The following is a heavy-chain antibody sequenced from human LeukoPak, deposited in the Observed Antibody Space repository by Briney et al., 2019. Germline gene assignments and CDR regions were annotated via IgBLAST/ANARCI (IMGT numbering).Heavy chain of an antibody. CDR1: GGSFSSYY. D-gene: IGHD4-11*01. CDR3: ARDYSNYVGGHWFDP. Sequence: PETLSLTCAVYGGSFSSYYWSWIRQPPGKGLEWIGEIDHSGSTHYEPSLKSRVTISVDTSKNQFSLKLSSVTAADTAVYYCARDYSNYVGGHWFDPWGQGTLVTVSS. CDR2: IDHSGST. V-gene: IGHV4-34*01. J-gene: IGHJ5*02.